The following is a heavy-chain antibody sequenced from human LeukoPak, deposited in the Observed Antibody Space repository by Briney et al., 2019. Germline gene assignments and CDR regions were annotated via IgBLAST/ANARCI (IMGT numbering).Heavy chain of an antibody. V-gene: IGHV4-31*03. CDR2: IYYSGST. Sequence: PSQTLSLTCTVSGGSISSGGYYWSWIRQHPGKGLEWIGYIYYSGSTYYNPSLKSRVTISVDTSKNQFSLKLSSVTAADTAVYYSAREAPPGHSSSWYNWGQGTLVTVSS. CDR1: GGSISSGGYY. CDR3: AREAPPGHSSSWYN. D-gene: IGHD6-13*01. J-gene: IGHJ4*02.